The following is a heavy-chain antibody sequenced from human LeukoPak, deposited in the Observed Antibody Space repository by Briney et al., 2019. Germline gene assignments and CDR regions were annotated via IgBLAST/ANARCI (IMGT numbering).Heavy chain of an antibody. D-gene: IGHD2-8*01. Sequence: PGGSLRLSCAASGFIFSSYAMSWVRQAPGKGLEWVSTISGSGGSTYYADSVKGRFTISRDNSKNTVYLQMNSLRAEDTAVYYCAKDRSCINDVRHGDFDYWGQETLVTVST. V-gene: IGHV3-23*01. J-gene: IGHJ4*02. CDR1: GFIFSSYA. CDR3: AKDRSCINDVRHGDFDY. CDR2: ISGSGGST.